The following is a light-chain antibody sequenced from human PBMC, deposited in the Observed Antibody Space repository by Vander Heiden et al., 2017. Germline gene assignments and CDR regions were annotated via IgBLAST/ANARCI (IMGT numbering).Light chain of an antibody. CDR1: QSVNSY. Sequence: EIVSTQSPATLSLPPGERATLSCRASQSVNSYLAWYQQKPGQAPRLVIYDASSRATGVPARFSGSGSGTDFSLTISSLEPEDFAVYYCQQRSNWPLTFGGGTKVEIK. J-gene: IGKJ4*01. CDR3: QQRSNWPLT. V-gene: IGKV3-11*01. CDR2: DAS.